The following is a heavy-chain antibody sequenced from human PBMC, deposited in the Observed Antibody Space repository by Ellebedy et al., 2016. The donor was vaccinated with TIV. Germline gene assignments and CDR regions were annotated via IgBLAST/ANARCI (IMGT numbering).Heavy chain of an antibody. D-gene: IGHD3-10*01. CDR1: GYFFNSHW. CDR3: ARLYYFGSGTFVKVYFDY. CDR2: IYPADSDT. V-gene: IGHV5-51*01. J-gene: IGHJ4*02. Sequence: GESLKISXKASGYFFNSHWIGWVRQMPGKGLEWMGIIYPADSDTRYSPSYQGQVTISADKSINTAYLQWSSLKASDTAMYYCARLYYFGSGTFVKVYFDYWGQGTLVTVSS.